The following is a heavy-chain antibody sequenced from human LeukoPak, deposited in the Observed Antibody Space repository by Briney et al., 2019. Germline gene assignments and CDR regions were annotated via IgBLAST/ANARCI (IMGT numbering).Heavy chain of an antibody. CDR1: GFTFSSYA. V-gene: IGHV3-23*01. D-gene: IGHD3-9*01. CDR3: ASYYDTLTGYLPFDAFDI. J-gene: IGHJ3*02. CDR2: ISGSGGST. Sequence: GGSLRLSCAASGFTFSSYAMSWVRQAPGKGLEWVSAISGSGGSTYYADSVKGRFTISRDNSKNTLYLQMNSLRAEDTAVYYCASYYDTLTGYLPFDAFDIWGQGTMVTVSS.